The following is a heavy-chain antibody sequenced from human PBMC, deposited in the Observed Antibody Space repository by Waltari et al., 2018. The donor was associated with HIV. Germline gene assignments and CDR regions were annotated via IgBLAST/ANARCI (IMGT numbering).Heavy chain of an antibody. Sequence: EVQLVESGGGFVQPGGSLRLSCAASGFTFSSYWMHWVRQGPGKGLVWVSSINSDGTSTTDADSVRGRFTISRDNAKNTLYLQMNSLRAEDTAVYYCARSEIGATDYWGQGTLVTVSS. D-gene: IGHD1-26*01. CDR3: ARSEIGATDY. CDR2: INSDGTST. J-gene: IGHJ4*02. CDR1: GFTFSSYW. V-gene: IGHV3-74*01.